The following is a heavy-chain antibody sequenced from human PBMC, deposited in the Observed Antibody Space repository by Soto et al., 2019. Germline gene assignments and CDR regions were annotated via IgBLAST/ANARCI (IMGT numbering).Heavy chain of an antibody. D-gene: IGHD3-22*01. CDR2: ISYDGGNK. CDR1: GFTFSSYG. CDR3: AKGVSQDYYDSSGYFML. J-gene: IGHJ4*02. V-gene: IGHV3-30*18. Sequence: GGSLSLSCAASGFTFSSYGMHWVRQAPGKGLEWVAVISYDGGNKYYADSVKGRFTISRDNSKNTLYLQMNSLRAEDTAVYYCAKGVSQDYYDSSGYFMLWGQGTLVTVSS.